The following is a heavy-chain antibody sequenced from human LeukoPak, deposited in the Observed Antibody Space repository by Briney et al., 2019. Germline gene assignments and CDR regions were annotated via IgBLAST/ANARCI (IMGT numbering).Heavy chain of an antibody. CDR3: APDLGHVDIVATIP. D-gene: IGHD5-12*01. CDR1: GGSISSSSYY. Sequence: PSETLSLTCTVSGGSISSSSYYWGWIRQPPGKGLEWIGSIYYSGSTYYNPSLKSRVTISVDTSKNQFSLKLSSVTAADTAVYYCAPDLGHVDIVATIPWGQGTLVTVSS. CDR2: IYYSGST. J-gene: IGHJ4*02. V-gene: IGHV4-39*01.